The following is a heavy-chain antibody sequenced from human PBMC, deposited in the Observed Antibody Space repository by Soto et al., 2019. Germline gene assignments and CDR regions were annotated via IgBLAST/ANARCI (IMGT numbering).Heavy chain of an antibody. V-gene: IGHV4-31*03. CDR2: IYYSGGT. J-gene: IGHJ4*02. CDR3: ARTPQEYNWNYLGGGEY. Sequence: QVQLQESGPGLVKPSQTLSLTCTVSGGSISSGGYYWSWIRQHPGKGLEWIGYIYYSGGTYYNPSLKSRVTISVDTSKNQFSLKLSSVTAADTAVYYCARTPQEYNWNYLGGGEYWGQGTLVTVSS. CDR1: GGSISSGGYY. D-gene: IGHD1-7*01.